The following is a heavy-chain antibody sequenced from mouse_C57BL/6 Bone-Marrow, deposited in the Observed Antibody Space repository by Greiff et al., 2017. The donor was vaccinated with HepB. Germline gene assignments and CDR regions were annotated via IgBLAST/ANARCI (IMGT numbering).Heavy chain of an antibody. CDR1: GYTFTDYN. CDR3: SRRGVVGSHFDY. J-gene: IGHJ2*01. CDR2: INPNNGGT. D-gene: IGHD1-1*01. Sequence: DVKLQESGPELVKPGASVKMSCKASGYTFTDYNMHWVKQSHGKSLEWIGYINPNNGGTSYNQKFKGKATLTVNKSSSTAYMELRSLTSEDSAVYYCSRRGVVGSHFDYWGQGTTLTVSS. V-gene: IGHV1-22*01.